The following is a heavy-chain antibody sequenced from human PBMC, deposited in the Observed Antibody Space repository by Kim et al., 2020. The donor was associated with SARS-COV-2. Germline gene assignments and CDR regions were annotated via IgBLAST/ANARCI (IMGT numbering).Heavy chain of an antibody. CDR3: VRDTVYQGISNLDQ. Sequence: ASVKVSCKASGYIFTTYAINWVRQAPGQGPEWLGWINVVSGTPTYAPGFTGRYVFAVDTSLSTAYLQISSLKTEDTAIYYCVRDTVYQGISNLDQWGQGTLVTVSS. CDR2: INVVSGTP. V-gene: IGHV7-4-1*02. CDR1: GYIFTTYA. D-gene: IGHD4-17*01. J-gene: IGHJ4*02.